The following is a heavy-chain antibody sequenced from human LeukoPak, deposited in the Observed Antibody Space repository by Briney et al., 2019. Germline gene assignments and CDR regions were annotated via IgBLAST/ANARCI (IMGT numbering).Heavy chain of an antibody. CDR1: GGSISTYY. D-gene: IGHD5-24*01. CDR2: IYYGGTT. Sequence: SETLSLTCAVSGGSISTYYWNWIRQRPGKGLEWIGYIYYGGTTNYNPSLKSRVTISVDTSNNQFSLKLSSVTAADTAVYYCARAREIDAFDIWGQGTMVTVSS. V-gene: IGHV4-59*01. J-gene: IGHJ3*02. CDR3: ARAREIDAFDI.